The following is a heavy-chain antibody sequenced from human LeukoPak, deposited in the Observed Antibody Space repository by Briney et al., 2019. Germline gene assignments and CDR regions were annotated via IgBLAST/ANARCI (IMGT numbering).Heavy chain of an antibody. D-gene: IGHD3-22*01. CDR2: MYTSGST. CDR1: GGSISSYY. CDR3: ARDRVKGFQKVVVIDNWFDP. J-gene: IGHJ5*02. Sequence: PSETLSLTCTVSGGSISSYYWTWIRQPAGKGLEWIGRMYTSGSTNYNPSLKSRVTMSVDTSKNQFSLKLSSVTAADTAVYYCARDRVKGFQKVVVIDNWFDPWGQGTLVTVSS. V-gene: IGHV4-4*07.